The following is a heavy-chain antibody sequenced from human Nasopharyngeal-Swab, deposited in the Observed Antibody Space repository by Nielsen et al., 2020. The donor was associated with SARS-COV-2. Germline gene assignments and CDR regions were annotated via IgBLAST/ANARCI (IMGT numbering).Heavy chain of an antibody. V-gene: IGHV1-3*01. Sequence: WVRQAPGQRLEWMGWINAGNGNTNYSHKFQGRVTITRDTSASTAYMELSSLRSEDTAVYYCARDDLRATYYYDSSGYRGNWFDPWGQGTLVTVSS. CDR3: ARDDLRATYYYDSSGYRGNWFDP. J-gene: IGHJ5*02. D-gene: IGHD3-22*01. CDR2: INAGNGNT.